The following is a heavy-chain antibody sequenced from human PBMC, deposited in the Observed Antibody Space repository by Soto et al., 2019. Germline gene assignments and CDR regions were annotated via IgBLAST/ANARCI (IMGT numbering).Heavy chain of an antibody. Sequence: GASVKVSCKASGGTFSSYAISWVRQAPGQGLEWMGGIIPIFGTANYAQKFKGRVTITADESTSTAYMELSSLRFEDTAVYYCAMPSFDNDAFDIWGQGTMVTVSS. J-gene: IGHJ3*02. D-gene: IGHD3-9*01. CDR1: GGTFSSYA. CDR3: AMPSFDNDAFDI. CDR2: IIPIFGTA. V-gene: IGHV1-69*13.